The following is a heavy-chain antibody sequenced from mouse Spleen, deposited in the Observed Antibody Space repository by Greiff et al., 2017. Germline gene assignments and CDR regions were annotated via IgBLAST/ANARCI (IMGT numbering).Heavy chain of an antibody. J-gene: IGHJ3*01. V-gene: IGHV5-9-1*01. CDR2: ISSGGSYT. CDR1: GFTFSSYA. CDR3: ARQGFYYGSSYGFAY. Sequence: EVMLVESGGGLVKPGGSLKLSCAASGFTFSSYAMSWVRQTPEKRLEWVATISSGGSYTYYPDSVKGRFTISRDNAKNTLYLQMSSLRSEDTAMYYCARQGFYYGSSYGFAYWGQGTLVTVSA. D-gene: IGHD1-1*01.